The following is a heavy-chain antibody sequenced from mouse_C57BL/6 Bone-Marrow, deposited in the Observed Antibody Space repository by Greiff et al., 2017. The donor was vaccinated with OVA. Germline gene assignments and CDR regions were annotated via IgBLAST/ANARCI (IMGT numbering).Heavy chain of an antibody. CDR3: ARTYYSNPYFDY. J-gene: IGHJ2*01. V-gene: IGHV1-69*01. CDR1: GYTFTSYW. Sequence: QVQLQQPGAELVMPGASVKLSCKASGYTFTSYWMHWVKPRPGQGLEWIGEIDPSDSYTNYNQKFKGKSTLAVDKSSSTAYMQLSSLTSEDSAVYYCARTYYSNPYFDYWGQGTTLTVSS. CDR2: IDPSDSYT. D-gene: IGHD2-5*01.